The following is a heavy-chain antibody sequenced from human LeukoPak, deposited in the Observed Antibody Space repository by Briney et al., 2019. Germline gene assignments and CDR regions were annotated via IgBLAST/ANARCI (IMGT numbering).Heavy chain of an antibody. CDR2: T. CDR3: AEDHYGGNHYYFGMDV. Sequence: TDYADSVKGRFTISRDNSKNTLYLQMDSLSAEDTAVYYCAEDHYGGNHYYFGMDVWGQGTTVTVSS. V-gene: IGHV3-23*01. D-gene: IGHD4-23*01. J-gene: IGHJ6*02.